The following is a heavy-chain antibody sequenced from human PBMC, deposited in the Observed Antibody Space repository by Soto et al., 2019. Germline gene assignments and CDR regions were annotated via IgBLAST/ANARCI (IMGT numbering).Heavy chain of an antibody. D-gene: IGHD2-15*01. V-gene: IGHV3-74*01. J-gene: IGHJ4*02. Sequence: PGGSLRLSCAASGFTLSTYWMHWVRQVPGKGLVWVSRISSGGTYTNYADSVKGRFTISRDSARNTLFLQMNYLTGEDTAVYHCARTFVDGMAGLGYWGQGTLVTVSS. CDR2: ISSGGTYT. CDR1: GFTLSTYW. CDR3: ARTFVDGMAGLGY.